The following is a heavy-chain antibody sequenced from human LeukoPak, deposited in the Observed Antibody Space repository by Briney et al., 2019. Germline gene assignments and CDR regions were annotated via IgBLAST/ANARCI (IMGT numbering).Heavy chain of an antibody. Sequence: GGSLRLSGAASGFTFSSYSMNWVRQAPGKGLEWVSYISSSSSTIYYADSVKGRFTISRDNAKNSLYLRMNSLRAEDTAVYYCARDRWELLRGEFDYWGQGTLVTVSS. D-gene: IGHD1-26*01. CDR2: ISSSSSTI. CDR1: GFTFSSYS. J-gene: IGHJ4*02. V-gene: IGHV3-48*04. CDR3: ARDRWELLRGEFDY.